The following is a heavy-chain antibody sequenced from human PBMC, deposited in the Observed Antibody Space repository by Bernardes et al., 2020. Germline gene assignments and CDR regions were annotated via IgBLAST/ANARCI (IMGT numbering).Heavy chain of an antibody. Sequence: GGSLRLSCAASGFTFSSYSMNWVRQAPGKGLEWVSSISSSSSYIYYADSVKGRFTISRDNAKNSLYLQMNSLRAEDTAVYYCARGRGVTEGILDYWGQGTLVTVSS. CDR2: ISSSSSYI. V-gene: IGHV3-21*01. CDR1: GFTFSSYS. J-gene: IGHJ4*02. CDR3: ARGRGVTEGILDY. D-gene: IGHD2-21*02.